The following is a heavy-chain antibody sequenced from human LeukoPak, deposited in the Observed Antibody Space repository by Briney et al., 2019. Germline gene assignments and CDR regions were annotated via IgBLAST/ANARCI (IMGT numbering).Heavy chain of an antibody. CDR3: AKDGYSSGWFISWDYCYGMDV. J-gene: IGHJ6*04. Sequence: PGGSLRLSCAASGFTFSSYGMHWVRQAPGKGLEWVAVISYDGSNKYYADSVKGRFTISRDNSKNTLYLQMNGLRAEDTAVYYCAKDGYSSGWFISWDYCYGMDVWGKGTTVTVSS. V-gene: IGHV3-30*18. CDR1: GFTFSSYG. CDR2: ISYDGSNK. D-gene: IGHD6-19*01.